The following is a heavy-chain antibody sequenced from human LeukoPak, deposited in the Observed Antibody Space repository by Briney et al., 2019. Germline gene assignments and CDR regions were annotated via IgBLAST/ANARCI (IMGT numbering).Heavy chain of an antibody. V-gene: IGHV3-74*01. Sequence: GGSLRLSCAASGFTFSSYWMHWVRQATGKGLVWVSRINSGGSSTTYADSVKGRFTISRDNAKNTLYLQMDSLRAEDTAVYYCARDRVAVAGYDYWGQGTLVTVSS. D-gene: IGHD6-19*01. J-gene: IGHJ4*02. CDR3: ARDRVAVAGYDY. CDR1: GFTFSSYW. CDR2: INSGGSST.